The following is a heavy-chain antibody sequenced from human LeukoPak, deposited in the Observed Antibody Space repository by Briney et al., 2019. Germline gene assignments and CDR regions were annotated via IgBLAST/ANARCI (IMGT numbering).Heavy chain of an antibody. V-gene: IGHV5-10-1*01. CDR2: IDPSDSYT. CDR1: GYSFTSYW. D-gene: IGHD1-14*01. Sequence: GESLKNSCKGSGYSFTSYWISWVRQMPGKGLEWMGRIDPSDSYTNYSPSFQGHVTISADKSISTAYLQWSSLKASDTAMYYCAAREIRETGNDYWGQGTLVTVSS. CDR3: AAREIRETGNDY. J-gene: IGHJ4*02.